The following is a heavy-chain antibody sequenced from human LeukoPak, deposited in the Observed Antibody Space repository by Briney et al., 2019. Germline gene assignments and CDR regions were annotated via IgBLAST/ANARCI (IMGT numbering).Heavy chain of an antibody. CDR1: GGSISSYY. D-gene: IGHD1-26*01. Sequence: SETLSLTCTVSGGSISSYYWSWIRQPPGKGLEWIGYIYYSGTTDYNPPLKSRVTISVDTSNNQFSLKVSSVPAADTAVYYCARSSGAYRSFDYWGQGTLVPVSS. V-gene: IGHV4-59*01. CDR3: ARSSGAYRSFDY. CDR2: IYYSGTT. J-gene: IGHJ4*02.